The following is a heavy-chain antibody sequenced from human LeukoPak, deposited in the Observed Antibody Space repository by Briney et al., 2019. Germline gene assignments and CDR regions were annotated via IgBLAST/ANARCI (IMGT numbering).Heavy chain of an antibody. J-gene: IGHJ6*02. Sequence: RGSLRHSFAASGFTDHSNYMSWVRPPPWRGRAWVSLIYTGGSPYYAESVRGRCTISRLHSKNTLYLQMNSLRPEVTGIYDWARGFGKSADDVFGGYTIDFWGQGTTVTVSS. D-gene: IGHD3-10*01. CDR2: IYTGGSP. V-gene: IGHV3-66*02. CDR1: GFTDHSNY. CDR3: ARGFGKSADDVFGGYTIDF.